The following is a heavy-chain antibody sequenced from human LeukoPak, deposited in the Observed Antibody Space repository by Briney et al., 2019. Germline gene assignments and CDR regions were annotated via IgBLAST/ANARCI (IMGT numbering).Heavy chain of an antibody. J-gene: IGHJ3*02. Sequence: PSETLSLTCTVSGGSISSYYWSWIRQPPGKGLEWIGYIFDSGSTKYNPSLKSRVTISEDTSKNQFSLKLTSVTAADTAVYYCARYIPDAFDIWGQGTMVTVSS. CDR3: ARYIPDAFDI. V-gene: IGHV4-59*08. CDR2: IFDSGST. CDR1: GGSISSYY.